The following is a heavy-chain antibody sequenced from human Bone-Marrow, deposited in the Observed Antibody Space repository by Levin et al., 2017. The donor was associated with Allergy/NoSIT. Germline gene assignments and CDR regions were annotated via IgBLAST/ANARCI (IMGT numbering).Heavy chain of an antibody. Sequence: PAASVKVSCKASGGTFDTYAVSWVRQAPGQGLEWMGSIIPLFGTANYAQQFQGRVTITADESTSTAYMELTNLRFADTAVYYCARDRYVPAHMVSNIEDGMDVWGQGTTVTVS. V-gene: IGHV1-69*13. CDR3: ARDRYVPAHMVSNIEDGMDV. CDR1: GGTFDTYA. D-gene: IGHD5/OR15-5a*01. CDR2: IIPLFGTA. J-gene: IGHJ6*02.